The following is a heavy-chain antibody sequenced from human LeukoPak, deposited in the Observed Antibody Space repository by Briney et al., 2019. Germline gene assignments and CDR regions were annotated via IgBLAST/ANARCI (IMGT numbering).Heavy chain of an antibody. D-gene: IGHD5-18*01. Sequence: ASVKVSCKASGYTFTSYDINWVRQATGQGLEWMGWMNPNSGNTGYAQKFQGRVTMTRNTSISTAYMELSSLRSEDTAVYYCARGDTAMAQNYYGMDVWGQGITVTVSS. V-gene: IGHV1-8*01. J-gene: IGHJ6*02. CDR1: GYTFTSYD. CDR3: ARGDTAMAQNYYGMDV. CDR2: MNPNSGNT.